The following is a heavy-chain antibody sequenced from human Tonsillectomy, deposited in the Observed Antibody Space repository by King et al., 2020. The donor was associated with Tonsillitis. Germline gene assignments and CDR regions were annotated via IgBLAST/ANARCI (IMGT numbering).Heavy chain of an antibody. J-gene: IGHJ6*02. CDR3: AKESVYISFISRYGMDV. D-gene: IGHD5-18*01. Sequence: VQLVESGGGVVQPGRSLRLSCAASGFTFSNYGMHWVRQAPGKGLEWVALISYDGSNKYYGDSVKGGFTISRDNSKNTLFLQMKRLRAEDTAVYYCAKESVYISFISRYGMDVWGQGTTVTVSS. CDR1: GFTFSNYG. CDR2: ISYDGSNK. V-gene: IGHV3-30*18.